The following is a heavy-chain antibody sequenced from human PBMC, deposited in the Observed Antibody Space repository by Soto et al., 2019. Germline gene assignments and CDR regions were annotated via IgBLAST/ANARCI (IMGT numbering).Heavy chain of an antibody. CDR1: GGSFSGYY. J-gene: IGHJ3*02. V-gene: IGHV4-34*01. CDR2: IYHSGST. D-gene: IGHD3-10*01. CDR3: TSKFGQLLADAFDI. Sequence: SETLSLTCAVYGGSFSGYYWTWIRQPPGTGLEWIGEIYHSGSTIYNPSLQSRVTLSVDKSKNEFSLKMSSVTDADTAVYYCTSKFGQLLADAFDIWCQGTMVNVSS.